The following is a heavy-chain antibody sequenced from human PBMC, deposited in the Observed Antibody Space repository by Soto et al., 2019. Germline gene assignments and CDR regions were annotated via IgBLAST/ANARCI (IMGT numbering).Heavy chain of an antibody. CDR2: ISYDGSNK. V-gene: IGHV3-30-3*01. CDR3: ARDSGGVQLWPQGLDY. CDR1: GFTFSSYA. Sequence: GGSLRLSCAASGFTFSSYAMHWVRQAPGKGLGWVAVISYDGSNKYYADSVKGRFTISRDDSKNTPYLQMNSLRAEDTAVYYCARDSGGVQLWPQGLDYWGQGTLVTVSS. J-gene: IGHJ4*02. D-gene: IGHD5-18*01.